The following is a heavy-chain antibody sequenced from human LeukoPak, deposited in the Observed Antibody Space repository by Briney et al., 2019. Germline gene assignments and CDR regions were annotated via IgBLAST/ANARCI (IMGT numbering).Heavy chain of an antibody. CDR1: GFTFSSYA. CDR3: AKDSAFYYIDV. J-gene: IGHJ6*03. Sequence: GGSLRLSCAASGFTFSSYAMSWVRQAPGKGLEWVSAISGSGSGGSTNYADSVKGRFIISRDNSKNTLYLQMNSLKGDDTAVYYCAKDSAFYYIDVWGKGTTVIISS. D-gene: IGHD3-10*01. CDR2: ISGSGSGGST. V-gene: IGHV3-23*01.